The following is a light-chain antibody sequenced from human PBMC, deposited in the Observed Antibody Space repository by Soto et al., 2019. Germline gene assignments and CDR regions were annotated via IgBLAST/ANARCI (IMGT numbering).Light chain of an antibody. Sequence: QSVLTQPPSASGTPGQRVTISCSGSSSNIGSNYVYWYQQLPGTAPKLLIYSNNQRPSGVPDRFSGSKSGTSASLAISGLRSEDEADYYCAAWDDSRSGHVFGPGTKLTVL. V-gene: IGLV1-47*02. CDR2: SNN. J-gene: IGLJ1*01. CDR3: AAWDDSRSGHV. CDR1: SSNIGSNY.